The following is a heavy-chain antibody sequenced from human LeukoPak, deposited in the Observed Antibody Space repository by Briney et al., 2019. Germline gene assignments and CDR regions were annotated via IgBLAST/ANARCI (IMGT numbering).Heavy chain of an antibody. CDR1: GYTFTSYY. V-gene: IGHV1-46*01. Sequence: ASVTVSCTASGYTFTSYYMHWVRQAPGQGLEWMGIINPSGGSTSYAQKFQGRVTMTRDTSTSTVYMELSSLRSEDTAVYYCATSRPAYYDFWSGYLDYWGQGTLVTVSS. CDR2: INPSGGST. J-gene: IGHJ4*02. D-gene: IGHD3-3*01. CDR3: ATSRPAYYDFWSGYLDY.